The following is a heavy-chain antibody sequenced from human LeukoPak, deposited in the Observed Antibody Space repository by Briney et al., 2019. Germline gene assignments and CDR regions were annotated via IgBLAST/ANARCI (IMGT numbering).Heavy chain of an antibody. V-gene: IGHV1-8*01. J-gene: IGHJ5*02. CDR1: GYTFTSYD. CDR2: MNPNSGNT. Sequence: ASVKVSCKASGYTFTSYDINWVRQATGQGLEWMGWMNPNSGNTGYAQKFQGRATMTRNTSISTAYMELSSLRSEDTAVYYCARVSHSCSTSCYGQNWFDPWGQGTLVTVSS. CDR3: ARVSHSCSTSCYGQNWFDP. D-gene: IGHD2-2*01.